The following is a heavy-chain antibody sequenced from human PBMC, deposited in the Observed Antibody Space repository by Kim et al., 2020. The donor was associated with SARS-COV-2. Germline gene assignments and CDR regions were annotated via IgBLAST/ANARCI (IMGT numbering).Heavy chain of an antibody. J-gene: IGHJ4*01. CDR3: ATSPSNYDSSGYPIYYFD. V-gene: IGHV5-10-1*01. CDR1: GYNFTSYW. D-gene: IGHD3-22*01. CDR2: IDPSDSYT. Sequence: GESLKISCKGSGYNFTSYWINWVRQMPGKGLEWMGRIDPSDSYTNYSPSFQGHVTFSSDKSISTASLQWSSLKASDTAMYYCATSPSNYDSSGYPIYYFD.